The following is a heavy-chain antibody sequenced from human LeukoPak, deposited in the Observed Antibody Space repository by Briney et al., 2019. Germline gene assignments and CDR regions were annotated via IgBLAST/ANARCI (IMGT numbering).Heavy chain of an antibody. CDR3: ARGTFWSGYYSYYYYYMDV. Sequence: SETLSLTCAVYGGSFSGYYWSWIRQPPGKGLEWIGEINHSGSTNYNPSLKSRVTISVDTSKNQFSLKLSSVTAADTAVYYCARGTFWSGYYSYYYYYMDVWGKGTTVTVSS. D-gene: IGHD3-3*01. CDR1: GGSFSGYY. CDR2: INHSGST. J-gene: IGHJ6*03. V-gene: IGHV4-34*01.